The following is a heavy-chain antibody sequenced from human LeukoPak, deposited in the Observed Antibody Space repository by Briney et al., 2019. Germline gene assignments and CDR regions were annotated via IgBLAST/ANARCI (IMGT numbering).Heavy chain of an antibody. D-gene: IGHD2-21*02. CDR1: GFTFSSYA. J-gene: IGHJ4*02. Sequence: PGGSLRLSCAASGFTFSSYAMSWVRQAPGKGLEWVSAISGSGGSTYYADSVKGRFTISRDNSKNTLYLQMNSLRAEDTAVYYCAKDGICGGDSYAGYFDYWGQGTLVTVSS. CDR3: AKDGICGGDSYAGYFDY. V-gene: IGHV3-23*01. CDR2: ISGSGGST.